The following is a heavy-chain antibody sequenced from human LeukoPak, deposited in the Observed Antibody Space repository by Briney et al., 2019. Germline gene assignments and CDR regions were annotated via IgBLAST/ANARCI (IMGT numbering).Heavy chain of an antibody. CDR3: AKDLYPSYDILTGYYGGAFDI. V-gene: IGHV3-23*01. CDR2: ISGSGGST. CDR1: GFTFSSYA. Sequence: GGSLRLSCAASGFTFSSYAMSWVRQAPGKGMQWLSAISGSGGSTYYADSVKGRFTISRDNSKNTLYLQMNSLRAEDTAVYYCAKDLYPSYDILTGYYGGAFDIWGQGTMVTVSS. J-gene: IGHJ3*02. D-gene: IGHD3-9*01.